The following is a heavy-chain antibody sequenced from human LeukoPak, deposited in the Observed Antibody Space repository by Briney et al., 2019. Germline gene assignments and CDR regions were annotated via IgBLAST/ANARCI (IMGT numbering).Heavy chain of an antibody. J-gene: IGHJ5*02. Sequence: GGSLRLSCAASGFTFGDYWMSWVRQAPGKGLEWVANIKQDGSEKYYVDSVKGRFTISRDNAKNSLYLQMNSLRAEDTAVYYCARDFDYDFWSGPLPRWFDPWGQGTLVTVSS. CDR3: ARDFDYDFWSGPLPRWFDP. CDR1: GFTFGDYW. D-gene: IGHD3-3*01. V-gene: IGHV3-7*01. CDR2: IKQDGSEK.